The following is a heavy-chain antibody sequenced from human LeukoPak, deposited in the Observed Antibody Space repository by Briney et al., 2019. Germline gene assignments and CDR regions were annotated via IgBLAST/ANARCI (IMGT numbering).Heavy chain of an antibody. V-gene: IGHV3-74*01. CDR2: INRDASSI. J-gene: IGHJ6*03. CDR1: GFTFSTYW. CDR3: ARDKSSGLVYYYYMDV. Sequence: GGSLRLSCAASGFTFSTYWMHWVRQAPGKGLVWVSRINRDASSIAYADSVQGRFTISRDNAKNTLYLQMNNLRAEDTAVYYCARDKSSGLVYYYYMDVWGKGTTVTISS. D-gene: IGHD6-19*01.